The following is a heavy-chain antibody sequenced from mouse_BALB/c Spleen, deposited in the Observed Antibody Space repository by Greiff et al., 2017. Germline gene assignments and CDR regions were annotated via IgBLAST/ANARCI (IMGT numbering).Heavy chain of an antibody. D-gene: IGHD6-1*01. CDR3: ARGASYYFDY. J-gene: IGHJ2*01. CDR1: GFTFSDYG. Sequence: EVHLVESGGGLVQPGGSRKLSCAASGFTFSDYGMAWVRQAPGKGPEWVAFISNLAYSIYYADTVTGRFTISRENAKNTLYLEMSSLRSEDTAMYYCARGASYYFDYWGQGTTLTVSS. CDR2: ISNLAYSI. V-gene: IGHV5-15*02.